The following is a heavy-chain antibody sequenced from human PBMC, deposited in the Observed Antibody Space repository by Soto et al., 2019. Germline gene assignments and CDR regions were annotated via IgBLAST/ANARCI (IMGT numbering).Heavy chain of an antibody. CDR2: VGHGGN. D-gene: IGHD2-21*01. V-gene: IGHV4-34*01. CDR1: GGSFSDHT. CDR3: ARGMANSWSRSVPGLDV. Sequence: SSETLSLTCAVYGGSFSDHTWHWIRQAPGKGLEWIAEVGHGGNNYNPSPKSRVILSAATWKNQVSLKLTSVTAADTAVYYCARGMANSWSRSVPGLDVWGQGTTVTVSS. J-gene: IGHJ6*02.